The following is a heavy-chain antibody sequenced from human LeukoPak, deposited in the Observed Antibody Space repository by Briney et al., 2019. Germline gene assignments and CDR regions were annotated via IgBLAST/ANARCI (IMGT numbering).Heavy chain of an antibody. D-gene: IGHD4-17*01. Sequence: GGSLRLSCTASGVTLSNYAMHWVRRPPGRGLEWVAVISFDGTNKYYGDSVEGRFSVSRGNSKNTLYLQMNSLRPDDTAMYYCATDYGDYEPIDYWGQGTLVTVSS. V-gene: IGHV3-30*04. CDR2: ISFDGTNK. CDR1: GVTLSNYA. J-gene: IGHJ4*02. CDR3: ATDYGDYEPIDY.